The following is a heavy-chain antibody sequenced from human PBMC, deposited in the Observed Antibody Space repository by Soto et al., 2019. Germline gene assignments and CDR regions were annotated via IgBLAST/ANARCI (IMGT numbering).Heavy chain of an antibody. D-gene: IGHD4-17*01. CDR2: IIPIFGTA. CDR1: GGTFSSYA. CDR3: ASPLTTVVTPSHGSFAY. V-gene: IGHV1-69*13. Sequence: SVKVSCKASGGTFSSYAISWVRQAPGQGLEWMGGIIPIFGTANYAQKFQGRVTITADESTSTAYMELSSLRSEDTAVYYCASPLTTVVTPSHGSFAYWRQGTQVTVSS. J-gene: IGHJ4*02.